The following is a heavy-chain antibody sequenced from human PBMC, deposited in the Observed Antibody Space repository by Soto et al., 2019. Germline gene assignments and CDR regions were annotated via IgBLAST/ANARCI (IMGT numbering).Heavy chain of an antibody. CDR2: IIPILGIA. CDR3: ARDFSTVPKALVYFDY. V-gene: IGHV1-69*04. Sequence: ASVKVSCKASGGTFNSYTISWVRQAPGQGLEWMGRIIPILGIANYAQKFQGRVTITRDTSASTAYMELSSLRSEDTAVYYCARDFSTVPKALVYFDYWGQGTQVTVSS. J-gene: IGHJ4*02. D-gene: IGHD4-17*01. CDR1: GGTFNSYT.